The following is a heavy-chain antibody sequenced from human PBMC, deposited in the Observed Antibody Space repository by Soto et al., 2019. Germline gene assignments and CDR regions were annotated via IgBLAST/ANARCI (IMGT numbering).Heavy chain of an antibody. Sequence: SETLSRTCTASGGSISSYYLSWIRQPPGKGLEWIGYIYYSGSTNYNPSLKSRVTISVDTSKNQFSLKLSSVTAADTAVYYCARDLMGDFWSGYNGLDVWGQGPTVTVSS. CDR2: IYYSGST. D-gene: IGHD3-3*01. V-gene: IGHV4-59*01. CDR1: GGSISSYY. J-gene: IGHJ6*02. CDR3: ARDLMGDFWSGYNGLDV.